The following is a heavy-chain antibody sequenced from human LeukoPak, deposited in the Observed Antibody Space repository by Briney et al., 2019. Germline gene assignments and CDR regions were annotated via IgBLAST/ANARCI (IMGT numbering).Heavy chain of an antibody. CDR2: ISWNSGSI. J-gene: IGHJ4*02. CDR1: GFTFDDYA. Sequence: GRSLRLSCAASGFTFDDYAMHWVRQAPGKGLEWVSGISWNSGSIGYADSVKGRFTISRDNAKNSLYLQMNSLRAEDTALYYCTKVPKYSSSWYYFDYWGQGTLVTVSS. CDR3: TKVPKYSSSWYYFDY. V-gene: IGHV3-9*01. D-gene: IGHD6-13*01.